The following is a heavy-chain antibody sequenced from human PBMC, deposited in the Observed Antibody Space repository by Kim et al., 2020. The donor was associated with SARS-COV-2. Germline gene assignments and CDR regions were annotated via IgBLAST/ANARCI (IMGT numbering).Heavy chain of an antibody. V-gene: IGHV4-39*07. CDR3: ATAMVLYYFDY. CDR2: T. Sequence: TYYTPSLKSRVTISVDTSKNQFSLKLSSVTAADTAVYYCATAMVLYYFDYWGQGTLVTVSS. J-gene: IGHJ4*02. D-gene: IGHD3-10*01.